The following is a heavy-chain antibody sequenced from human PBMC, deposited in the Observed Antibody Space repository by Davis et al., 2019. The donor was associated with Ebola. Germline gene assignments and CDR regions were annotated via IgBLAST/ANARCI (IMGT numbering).Heavy chain of an antibody. J-gene: IGHJ4*02. CDR2: IYPDDSTI. CDR3: ARLRSITRLTSFYY. D-gene: IGHD3-10*01. CDR1: GYTFRGYW. Sequence: GESLKISCKGSGYTFRGYWINWVRQMPGKGLEWMGIIYPDDSTITYSPSFQGQVTISVDKSISTAYLQWSSLKASDTATYYCARLRSITRLTSFYYWGQGTLVTVSS. V-gene: IGHV5-51*01.